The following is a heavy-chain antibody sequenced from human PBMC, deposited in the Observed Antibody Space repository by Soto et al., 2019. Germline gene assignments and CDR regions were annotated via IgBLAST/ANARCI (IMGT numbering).Heavy chain of an antibody. Sequence: SETLSLTCAVYGGSFSGYYWSWIRQPPGKGLEWIGEINHSGSTNYSPSLKSRVTISVDTSKNQFSLKLSSVTAADTAVYYCARVSGGTIFGVVTAPRYYYMDVWGKGTKVTVSS. CDR1: GGSFSGYY. CDR2: INHSGST. CDR3: ARVSGGTIFGVVTAPRYYYMDV. D-gene: IGHD3-3*01. V-gene: IGHV4-34*01. J-gene: IGHJ6*03.